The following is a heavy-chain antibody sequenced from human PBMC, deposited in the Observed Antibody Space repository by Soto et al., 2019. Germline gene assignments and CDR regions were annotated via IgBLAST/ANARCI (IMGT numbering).Heavy chain of an antibody. CDR1: GFTFSDAW. Sequence: GGSLRLSCAASGFTFSDAWINWFRQAPEKGLEWVGRIKSKAHGGTTDFAAPVKGRFAISRDDAKNMAYLQMNSLRTEDTGIYYCANVYDFWSGYGNYMDVWGKGTTVTVSS. V-gene: IGHV3-15*07. D-gene: IGHD3-3*01. CDR2: IKSKAHGGTT. J-gene: IGHJ6*03. CDR3: ANVYDFWSGYGNYMDV.